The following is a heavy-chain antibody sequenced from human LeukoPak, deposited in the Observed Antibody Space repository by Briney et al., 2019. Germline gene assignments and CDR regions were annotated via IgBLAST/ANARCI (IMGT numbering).Heavy chain of an antibody. Sequence: GRSLRLSCAASGFTFSSYAMHWVRQVPGKGLEWVALISYDGSNKYFADSVKGRFTISRDNSKNTLYLQMNSLRADDTAIYYCVRDNYYSMDVWGKGTTVTISS. J-gene: IGHJ6*03. CDR2: ISYDGSNK. CDR3: VRDNYYSMDV. CDR1: GFTFSSYA. V-gene: IGHV3-30*04.